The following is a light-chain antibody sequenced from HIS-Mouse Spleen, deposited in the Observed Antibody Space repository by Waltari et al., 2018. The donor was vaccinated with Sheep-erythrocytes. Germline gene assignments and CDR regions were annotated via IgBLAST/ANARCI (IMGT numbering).Light chain of an antibody. CDR3: QQANSFPQT. CDR1: QSVSSSY. J-gene: IGKJ1*01. Sequence: EIVLTQSPGTLSLSQGERATLSGRASQSVSSSYLAWYQQKPGQAPRLLIYGASSLQSGVPSRFSGSGSGTDFTLTISSLQPEDFATYYCQQANSFPQTFGQGTKVEIK. CDR2: GAS. V-gene: IGKV3-20*01.